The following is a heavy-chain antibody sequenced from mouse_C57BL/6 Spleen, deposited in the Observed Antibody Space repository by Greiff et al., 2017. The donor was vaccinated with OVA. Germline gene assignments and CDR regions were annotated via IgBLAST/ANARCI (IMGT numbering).Heavy chain of an antibody. D-gene: IGHD2-3*01. CDR2: IYPGDGDT. J-gene: IGHJ4*01. Sequence: LEESGPELVKPGASVKISCKASGYAFSSSWMNWVKQRPGKGLEWIGRIYPGDGDTNYNGKFKGKATLTADKSSSTAYMQLSSLTSEDSAVYFCARWYYDGYFYAMDYWGQGTSVTVSS. CDR3: ARWYYDGYFYAMDY. V-gene: IGHV1-82*01. CDR1: GYAFSSSW.